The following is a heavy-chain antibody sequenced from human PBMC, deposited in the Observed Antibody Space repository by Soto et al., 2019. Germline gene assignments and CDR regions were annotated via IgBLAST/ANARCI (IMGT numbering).Heavy chain of an antibody. V-gene: IGHV3-23*01. CDR2: ISDSGGSP. Sequence: VQLLESGGGLVQPGGSLRLSCAASGFTFSSYAMNWVRQTPGEGLEWVSGISDSGGSPYYADSVKGRFTISRDNSKNTLYLQMYRLRAEDTGVYYCARYALGLSPWWYNWFDRWGQGTLVSVSS. J-gene: IGHJ5*02. D-gene: IGHD2-8*02. CDR1: GFTFSSYA. CDR3: ARYALGLSPWWYNWFDR.